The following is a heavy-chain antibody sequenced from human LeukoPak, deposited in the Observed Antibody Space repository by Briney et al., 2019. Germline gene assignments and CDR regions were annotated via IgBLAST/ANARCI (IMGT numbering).Heavy chain of an antibody. V-gene: IGHV3-23*01. Sequence: PGGSLRLSCAASGFTFSSYAMSWVRQAPGKGLEWVSAVSDNGVRTHYADSVKGRFTISRDNSKNPLYLQMNSLRVEDTAVYYCAKDRGARADSSRIGMDVWGQGTTATVSS. CDR2: VSDNGVRT. CDR3: AKDRGARADSSRIGMDV. J-gene: IGHJ6*02. CDR1: GFTFSSYA. D-gene: IGHD6-19*01.